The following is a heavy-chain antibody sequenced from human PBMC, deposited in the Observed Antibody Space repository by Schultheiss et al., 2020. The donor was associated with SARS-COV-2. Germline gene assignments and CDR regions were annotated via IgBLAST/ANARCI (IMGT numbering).Heavy chain of an antibody. Sequence: ASVKVSCKASGGTFSNFGISWVRQAPGQGLEWMGWISGYNGDTKYAQKIQGRVTMTRNTSISTAYMELSSLRSEDTAVYYCARGATTNYGDGMDVWGQGTTVTVSS. CDR2: ISGYNGDT. J-gene: IGHJ6*02. CDR3: ARGATTNYGDGMDV. V-gene: IGHV1-8*01. D-gene: IGHD1-7*01. CDR1: GGTFSNFG.